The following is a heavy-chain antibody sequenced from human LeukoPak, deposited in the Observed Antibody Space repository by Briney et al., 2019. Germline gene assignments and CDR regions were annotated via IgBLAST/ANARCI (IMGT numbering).Heavy chain of an antibody. CDR1: GGSISSSSYY. D-gene: IGHD2-15*01. J-gene: IGHJ3*02. CDR3: ARGVAGYCSGGSCYSGPGAFDI. V-gene: IGHV4-61*05. Sequence: PSETLSLTCTVSGGSISSSSYYWGWIRQPPGKGLEWIGYIYYSGSTNYNPSLKSRVTISVDTSKNQFSLKLSSVTAADTAVYYCARGVAGYCSGGSCYSGPGAFDIWGQGTMVTVSS. CDR2: IYYSGST.